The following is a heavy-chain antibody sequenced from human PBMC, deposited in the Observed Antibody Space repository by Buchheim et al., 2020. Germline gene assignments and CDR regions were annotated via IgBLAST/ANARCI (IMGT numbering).Heavy chain of an antibody. Sequence: QVQLVESGGGVVQPGRSLRLSCAASGCTFSSYGMHWVRQAPGKGLEWVAVIWYDGSNKYYADSVKGRFTISRDNSKNTLYLQMNSLRAEDTAVYYCAREDTAMAEFDYWGQGTL. CDR3: AREDTAMAEFDY. CDR1: GCTFSSYG. J-gene: IGHJ4*02. V-gene: IGHV3-33*01. CDR2: IWYDGSNK. D-gene: IGHD5-18*01.